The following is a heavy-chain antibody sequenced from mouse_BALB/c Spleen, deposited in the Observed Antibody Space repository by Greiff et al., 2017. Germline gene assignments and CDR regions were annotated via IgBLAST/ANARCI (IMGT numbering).Heavy chain of an antibody. Sequence: DVHLVESGGGLVQPGGSLRLSCATSGFTFTDYYMSWVRQPPGKALEWLGFIRNKANGYTTEYSASVKGRFTISRDNSQSILYLQMNTLRAEDSATYYCARDPSTYGNYVDYYAMDYWGQGTSVTVSS. D-gene: IGHD2-1*01. CDR3: ARDPSTYGNYVDYYAMDY. CDR1: GFTFTDYY. J-gene: IGHJ4*01. V-gene: IGHV7-3*02. CDR2: IRNKANGYTT.